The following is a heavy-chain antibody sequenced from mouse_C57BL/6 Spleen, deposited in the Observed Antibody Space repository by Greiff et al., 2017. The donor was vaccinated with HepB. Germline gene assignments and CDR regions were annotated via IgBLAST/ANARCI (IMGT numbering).Heavy chain of an antibody. V-gene: IGHV1-81*01. D-gene: IGHD2-12*01. CDR1: GYTFTSYG. J-gene: IGHJ3*01. Sequence: QVQLKQSGAELARPGASVKLSCKASGYTFTSYGISWVKQRTGQGLEWIGEIYPRSGNTYYNEKFKGKATLTADKSSSTAYMELRSLTSEDSAVYFCARRNNYYWFAYWGQGTLVTVSA. CDR3: ARRNNYYWFAY. CDR2: IYPRSGNT.